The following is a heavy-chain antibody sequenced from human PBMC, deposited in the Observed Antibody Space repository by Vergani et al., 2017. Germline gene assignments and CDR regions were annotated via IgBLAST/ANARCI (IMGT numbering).Heavy chain of an antibody. D-gene: IGHD1-14*01. J-gene: IGHJ5*02. V-gene: IGHV3-33*01. CDR2: TWYDGNNK. CDR3: ARDLRLLYNRFDP. CDR1: GFTFNNYG. Sequence: QVQLVESGGGVVQPGRSLRPSCAASGFTFNNYGLHWVRQAPAKGLEGVAVTWYDGNNKQYADSVKGRLTISRDNSKSTMYLQMTSLRDEDTGVYYCARDLRLLYNRFDPWGQGTLVTVSS.